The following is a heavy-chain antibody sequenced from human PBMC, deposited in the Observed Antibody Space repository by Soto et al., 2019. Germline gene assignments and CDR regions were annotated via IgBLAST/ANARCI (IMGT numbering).Heavy chain of an antibody. CDR2: IGSSGSPI. V-gene: IGHV3-11*01. CDR1: GFTFSDYY. Sequence: GGSLRLSCAASGFTFSDYYMSWIRQAPGKGLEWISYIGSSGSPIYYTDSVKGRFTISRDNAKNSLYLQMNSLRAEDTALYYCARGCFETLCYFDYWGQGSLVTVSS. CDR3: ARGCFETLCYFDY. J-gene: IGHJ4*02.